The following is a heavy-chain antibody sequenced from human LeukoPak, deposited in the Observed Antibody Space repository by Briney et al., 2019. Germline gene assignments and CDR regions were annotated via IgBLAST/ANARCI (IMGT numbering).Heavy chain of an antibody. CDR3: ARLKENAFDI. CDR1: GYSFTSYW. J-gene: IGHJ3*02. Sequence: GESLKISCKGSGYSFTSYWIGWGRQVPGKGLEWMGIIYPGDSDTRYSPSFQGQVTISADKSISTAYLQWRRMKASDTAMYYCARLKENAFDIWGQGTMVTV. V-gene: IGHV5-51*01. CDR2: IYPGDSDT.